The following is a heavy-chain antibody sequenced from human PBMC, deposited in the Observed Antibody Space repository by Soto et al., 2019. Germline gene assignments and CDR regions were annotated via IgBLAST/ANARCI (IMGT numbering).Heavy chain of an antibody. CDR3: ATSGYSYGRKGYYYDGMAV. D-gene: IGHD5-18*01. Sequence: QVQLVQSGAEVKKPGSSVKVSCKASGVTFSSYAISWVRQAPGQGLEWMGGIIPIFGTANYAQKFQGRVTITADESTSPAYMELSSHRSEDTAVYYCATSGYSYGRKGYYYDGMAVWGQVTTVTVAS. CDR2: IIPIFGTA. V-gene: IGHV1-69*01. J-gene: IGHJ6*02. CDR1: GVTFSSYA.